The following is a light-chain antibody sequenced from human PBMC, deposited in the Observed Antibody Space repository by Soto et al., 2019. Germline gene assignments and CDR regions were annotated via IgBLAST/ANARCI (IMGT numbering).Light chain of an antibody. CDR3: QQSYSTPFT. J-gene: IGKJ3*01. V-gene: IGKV1-39*01. Sequence: DIQMTQSPSSLSASVGDRVTITCRASQSISSYLNWYQQKPGKAPKFLIYGAFSLQSGVPSRFSGSGSGTDFTLTISSLQPEDFATYYCQQSYSTPFTFGPGTKVDIK. CDR1: QSISSY. CDR2: GAF.